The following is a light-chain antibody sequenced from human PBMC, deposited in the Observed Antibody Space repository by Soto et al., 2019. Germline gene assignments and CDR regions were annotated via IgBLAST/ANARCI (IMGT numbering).Light chain of an antibody. CDR2: DAS. CDR3: QQFGGSPPFT. J-gene: IGKJ2*01. CDR1: QSVRSND. V-gene: IGKV3-20*01. Sequence: EIALTQSPGTLSLSPGERATLSCRASQSVRSNDLAWYQQKPGQAPRLLLYDASTRATGIPDRFSGSGSGTDFTRTISRLEPEDFAVYYCQQFGGSPPFTFGLGTKLEIK.